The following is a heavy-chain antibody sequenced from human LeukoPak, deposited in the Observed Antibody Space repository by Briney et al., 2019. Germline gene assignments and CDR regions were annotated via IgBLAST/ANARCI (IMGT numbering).Heavy chain of an antibody. Sequence: ASVKVSCKASGYTFTSYGISWVRQAPGQGLEWMGWISAYNGNTNYAQKLQGRVTMTTDTSTSTAYMELRSLRSGDTAVYYCARTAYDSSGYYGLVWFDPWGQGTLVTVSS. CDR1: GYTFTSYG. D-gene: IGHD3-22*01. V-gene: IGHV1-18*01. J-gene: IGHJ5*02. CDR2: ISAYNGNT. CDR3: ARTAYDSSGYYGLVWFDP.